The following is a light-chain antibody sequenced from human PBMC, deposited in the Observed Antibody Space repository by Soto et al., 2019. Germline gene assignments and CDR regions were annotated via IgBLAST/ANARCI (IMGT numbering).Light chain of an antibody. CDR2: ATS. V-gene: IGKV1-27*01. Sequence: DVQMTQSPSSLSAFVGDRVTITCRASQGIAPYLAWFQQKPGKVPKLLIYATSTLQSGVPSRFSGSGSGTDCTLTISSLQPEDIGTYYCQKYNSAPLTFGGGTKLQIK. CDR1: QGIAPY. CDR3: QKYNSAPLT. J-gene: IGKJ4*01.